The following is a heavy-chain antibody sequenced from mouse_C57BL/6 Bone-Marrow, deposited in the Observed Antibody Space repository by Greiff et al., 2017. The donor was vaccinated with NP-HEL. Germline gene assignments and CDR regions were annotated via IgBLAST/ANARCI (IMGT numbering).Heavy chain of an antibody. V-gene: IGHV1-15*01. CDR3: TRSYYGGSSPFAY. J-gene: IGHJ3*01. CDR1: GYTFTDYE. Sequence: QVQLQHPGAELVRPGASVTLSCKASGYTFTDYEMHWVKQTPVHGLEWIGAIDPETGGTAYNQKFKGKAILTADKSSSTAYMELRSLTSEDSAVYYCTRSYYGGSSPFAYWGQGTLVTVSA. D-gene: IGHD1-1*01. CDR2: IDPETGGT.